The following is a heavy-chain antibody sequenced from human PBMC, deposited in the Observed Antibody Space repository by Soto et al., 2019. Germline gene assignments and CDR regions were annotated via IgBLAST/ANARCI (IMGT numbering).Heavy chain of an antibody. J-gene: IGHJ5*02. CDR2: INPNSGGT. V-gene: IGHV1-2*04. Sequence: ASVKVSCKASGYTFTGYYMHWVRQAPGQGLEWMGWINPNSGGTNYAQKFQGWVTMTRDTSISTAYMELSRLRSDDTAVYYCARDGGSSSSYWFDPWGQGTLVTVSS. CDR1: GYTFTGYY. D-gene: IGHD6-6*01. CDR3: ARDGGSSSSYWFDP.